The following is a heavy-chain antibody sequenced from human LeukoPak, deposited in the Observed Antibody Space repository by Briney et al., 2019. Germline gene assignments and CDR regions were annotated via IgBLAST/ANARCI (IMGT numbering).Heavy chain of an antibody. CDR2: INHSGST. D-gene: IGHD5-12*01. CDR1: GGSFSGYY. Sequence: SETLSLTCAVYGGSFSGYYWSWIRQPPGKGLEWIGEINHSGSTNYNPSLKSRVTISVDTSKNQFSLKLSSVTAADTAVYYCARGRGYLLVANWFDPWGQGTLVTVSS. J-gene: IGHJ5*02. V-gene: IGHV4-34*01. CDR3: ARGRGYLLVANWFDP.